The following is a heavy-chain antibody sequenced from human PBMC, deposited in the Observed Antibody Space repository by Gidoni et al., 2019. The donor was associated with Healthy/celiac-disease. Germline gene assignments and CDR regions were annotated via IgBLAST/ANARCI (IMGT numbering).Heavy chain of an antibody. V-gene: IGHV3-21*01. Sequence: GKGLEWVSSISSSSYIYYADSVKGRFTISRDNAKNSLYLQMNSLRAEDTAVYYCARTYGDYAYYYGMDVWGQGTTVTVSS. J-gene: IGHJ6*02. CDR3: ARTYGDYAYYYGMDV. D-gene: IGHD4-17*01. CDR2: ISSSSYI.